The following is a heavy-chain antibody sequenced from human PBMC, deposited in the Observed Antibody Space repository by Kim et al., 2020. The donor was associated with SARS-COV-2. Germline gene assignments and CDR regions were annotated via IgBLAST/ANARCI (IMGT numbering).Heavy chain of an antibody. CDR3: TSFGYSYGIGGYYYYGMDV. J-gene: IGHJ6*02. D-gene: IGHD5-18*01. CDR1: GFTFGDYA. Sequence: GGSLRLSCTASGFTFGDYAMSWVRQAPGKGLEWVGFIRSKAYGGTTEYAASVKGRFTISRDDSKSIAYLQMNSLKTEDTAVYYCTSFGYSYGIGGYYYYGMDVWVQGTTVTVSS. V-gene: IGHV3-49*04. CDR2: IRSKAYGGTT.